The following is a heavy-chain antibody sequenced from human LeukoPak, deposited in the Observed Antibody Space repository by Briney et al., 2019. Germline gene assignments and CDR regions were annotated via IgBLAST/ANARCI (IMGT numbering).Heavy chain of an antibody. D-gene: IGHD4-17*01. CDR3: ARDDYGDPIDY. J-gene: IGHJ4*02. CDR1: GFTFSRYW. Sequence: GGSLRLSCAASGFTFSRYWMSWVRQAPGKGLEWVANINQDGSEEYYVDSVKGRFTISRDNAKNSLYLQMNSLRAEDTAVYYCARDDYGDPIDYWGQGTLVTVSS. V-gene: IGHV3-7*01. CDR2: INQDGSEE.